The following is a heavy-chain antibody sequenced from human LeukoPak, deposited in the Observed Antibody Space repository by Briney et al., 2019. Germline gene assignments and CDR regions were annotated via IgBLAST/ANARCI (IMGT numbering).Heavy chain of an antibody. Sequence: WVRQPPGKGLEWIGYIYYSGSTYYNPSLKSRVTISVDTSKNQFSLKLSSVTAADTAVYYCARSTASGGLDYWGQGTLVTVSS. CDR2: IYYSGST. CDR3: ARSTASGGLDY. J-gene: IGHJ4*02. V-gene: IGHV4-30-4*08. D-gene: IGHD2-8*02.